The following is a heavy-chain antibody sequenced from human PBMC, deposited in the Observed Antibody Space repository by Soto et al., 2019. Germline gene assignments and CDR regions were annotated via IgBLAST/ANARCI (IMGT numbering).Heavy chain of an antibody. CDR1: GFTFSSYW. Sequence: HPGGSLRLSCAASGFTFSSYWMSWVRQAPGKGLEWVANIKQDGSEKYYVDSVKGRFTISRDNAKNSLYLQMNSLRAEDTAVYYCARDCKGVAGIGPRCAGVIRPFDYWGQGTLVTVSS. D-gene: IGHD6-19*01. CDR2: IKQDGSEK. CDR3: ARDCKGVAGIGPRCAGVIRPFDY. V-gene: IGHV3-7*03. J-gene: IGHJ4*02.